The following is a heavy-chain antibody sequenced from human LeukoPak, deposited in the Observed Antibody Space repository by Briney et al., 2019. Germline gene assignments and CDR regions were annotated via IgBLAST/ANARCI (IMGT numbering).Heavy chain of an antibody. Sequence: SETLSLTCTVSGGSISSYYWSWIRQPPGKGLEWSGYIHYSGSTNYNPSLKSRVTMSVDTSKNQVSLKLSSVTAADTAVYYCARDELQWLPPYYYYYGMDVWGQGTTVTVSS. CDR1: GGSISSYY. J-gene: IGHJ6*02. D-gene: IGHD6-19*01. CDR2: IHYSGST. CDR3: ARDELQWLPPYYYYYGMDV. V-gene: IGHV4-59*01.